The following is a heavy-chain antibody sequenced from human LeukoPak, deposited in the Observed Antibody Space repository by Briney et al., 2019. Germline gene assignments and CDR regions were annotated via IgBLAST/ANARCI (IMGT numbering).Heavy chain of an antibody. CDR3: ASASMVRGVIISYY. V-gene: IGHV1-18*01. J-gene: IGHJ4*02. CDR1: GYTFTSYG. CDR2: ISAYNGNT. D-gene: IGHD3-10*01. Sequence: GASVKVSCKASGYTFTSYGISWVRQAPGQGLEWMGWISAYNGNTNYAQKLQGRVTMTTDTSTSTAYMELRSLRSDDTAVYYCASASMVRGVIISYYWGQGTLVTVSS.